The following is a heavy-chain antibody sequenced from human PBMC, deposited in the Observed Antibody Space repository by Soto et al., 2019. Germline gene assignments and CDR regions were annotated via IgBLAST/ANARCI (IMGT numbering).Heavy chain of an antibody. D-gene: IGHD2-2*01. J-gene: IGHJ6*02. CDR2: ISSSSSTI. CDR1: GFTFSSYW. V-gene: IGHV3-48*02. Sequence: PGGSLRLSCAASGFTFSSYWMSWVRQAPGKGLEWVSYISSSSSTIYYADSVKGRFTISRDNAKNSLYLQMNSLRDEDTAVYYCARDQPIVVVPGGEYGMDVWGQGTTVTVSS. CDR3: ARDQPIVVVPGGEYGMDV.